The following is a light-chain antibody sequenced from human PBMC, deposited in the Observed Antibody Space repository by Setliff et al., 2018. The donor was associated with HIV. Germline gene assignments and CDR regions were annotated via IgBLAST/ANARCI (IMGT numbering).Light chain of an antibody. CDR3: QSYDNRLTTSI. Sequence: QSVLTQPPSVSGAPGQRVTISCTGSSSNIGAGYDVHWYRQVAGQAPQLLIFRNTNRPAEVPDRFSASKSGTSASLAIDGLQAEDEGDYYCQSYDNRLTTSIFGGGTKVTVL. CDR1: SSNIGAGYD. V-gene: IGLV1-40*01. CDR2: RNT. J-gene: IGLJ2*01.